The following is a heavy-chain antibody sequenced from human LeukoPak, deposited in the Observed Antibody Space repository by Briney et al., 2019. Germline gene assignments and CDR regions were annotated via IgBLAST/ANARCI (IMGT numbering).Heavy chain of an antibody. J-gene: IGHJ4*02. CDR3: ARGRITMVRGVIILMGGVDY. V-gene: IGHV4-39*07. D-gene: IGHD3-10*01. Sequence: SETLSLTCTVSGGSISSSSYYWGWIRQPPGKGLEWIGSIYYSGSTYYNPSLKSRVTISVDTSKNQFSLKLSSVTAADTAVYYCARGRITMVRGVIILMGGVDYWGQGTLVTVSS. CDR2: IYYSGST. CDR1: GGSISSSSYY.